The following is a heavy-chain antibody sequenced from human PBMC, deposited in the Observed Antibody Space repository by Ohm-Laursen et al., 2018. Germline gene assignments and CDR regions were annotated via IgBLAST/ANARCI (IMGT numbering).Heavy chain of an antibody. J-gene: IGHJ6*02. D-gene: IGHD6-13*01. Sequence: SLRLSCTASGFTFSDYYMSWIRQAPGKGLAWVSYISSSGSTIYYADSVKGRFTISRDNAKNSLYLQMNSLRAEDTAVYYCARCKQPRDYYGMDVWGQGTTVTVSS. V-gene: IGHV3-11*01. CDR3: ARCKQPRDYYGMDV. CDR1: GFTFSDYY. CDR2: ISSSGSTI.